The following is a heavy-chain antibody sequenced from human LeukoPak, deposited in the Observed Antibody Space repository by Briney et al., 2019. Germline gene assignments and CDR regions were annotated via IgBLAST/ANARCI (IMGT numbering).Heavy chain of an antibody. V-gene: IGHV1-2*02. CDR1: GYTFTGYY. Sequence: ASVKVSCKASGYTFTGYYMHWVRQAPGQGLEWMGWINPNSGGTNYAQKFQGRVTMTRDTSISTAYMELSRLRSDDTAVYYCARDGRSSSSVVHTFYYYYYMDVWGKGTTVTVSS. CDR3: ARDGRSSSSVVHTFYYYYYMDV. D-gene: IGHD6-6*01. J-gene: IGHJ6*03. CDR2: INPNSGGT.